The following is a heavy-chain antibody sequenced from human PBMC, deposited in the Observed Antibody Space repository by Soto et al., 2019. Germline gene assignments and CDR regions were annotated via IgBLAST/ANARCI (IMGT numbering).Heavy chain of an antibody. CDR1: GFSLIDSGVA. CDR2: VYWDDDK. J-gene: IGHJ4*02. Sequence: QITLKESGPTLVKPTQTLTLTCSTSGFSLIDSGVAVGWIRQPPGKALDWLALVYWDDDKRYSPSLRTPLTITRDTSKNQVVLTMTNIDPVDTATYYCVHTYADHAGYYFDFWGQGTLVTVSS. V-gene: IGHV2-5*02. CDR3: VHTYADHAGYYFDF.